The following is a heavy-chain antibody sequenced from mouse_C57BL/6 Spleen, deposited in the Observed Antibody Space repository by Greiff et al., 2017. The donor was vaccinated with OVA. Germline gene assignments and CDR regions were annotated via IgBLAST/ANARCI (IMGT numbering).Heavy chain of an antibody. CDR1: GYTFTDYE. CDR3: TRRGFDYYGSSYDWYFDV. CDR2: IDPETGGT. J-gene: IGHJ1*03. V-gene: IGHV1-15*01. D-gene: IGHD1-1*01. Sequence: VQLQQSGAELVRPGASVTLSCKASGYTFTDYEMHWVKQTPVHGLEWIGAIDPETGGTAYNQKFKGKAILTADKSSSTAYMELRSLTSEDSAVYYCTRRGFDYYGSSYDWYFDVWGTGATVTVAS.